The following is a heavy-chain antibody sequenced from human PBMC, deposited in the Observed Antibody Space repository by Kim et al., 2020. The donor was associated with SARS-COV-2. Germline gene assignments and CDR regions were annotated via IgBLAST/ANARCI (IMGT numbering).Heavy chain of an antibody. V-gene: IGHV3-21*01. J-gene: IGHJ4*02. CDR2: ISSSSYR. CDR1: GGGVRSFK. Sequence: GGSLRLSCAASGGGVRSFKMNWVRQAPGKGLEWVSFISSSSYRFYADAVKGRFTISRDNAENLLYLQMNSLRAEDTAIYYCASEDCSDSTCYYWSQGALVTVSS. D-gene: IGHD2-15*01. CDR3: ASEDCSDSTCYY.